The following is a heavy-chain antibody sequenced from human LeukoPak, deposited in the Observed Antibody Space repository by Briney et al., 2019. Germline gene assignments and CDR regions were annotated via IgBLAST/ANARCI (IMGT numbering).Heavy chain of an antibody. CDR2: IYYSGST. Sequence: SETLSLTCTASGGSISSYYWSWIRQPPGKGLEWIGYIYYSGSTNYNPCLKSRVTISVDTSKNQFSLKLSSVTAADTAVYYCARNLYSSSWEFDYWGQGTLVTVSS. CDR3: ARNLYSSSWEFDY. D-gene: IGHD6-13*01. CDR1: GGSISSYY. V-gene: IGHV4-59*01. J-gene: IGHJ4*02.